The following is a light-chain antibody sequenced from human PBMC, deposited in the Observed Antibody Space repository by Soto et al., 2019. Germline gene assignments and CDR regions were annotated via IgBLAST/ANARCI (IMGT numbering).Light chain of an antibody. CDR2: QTS. Sequence: EIVLTHSPATLSSFPGDIVTLSCRASQYINTRLAWYQHRPGQAPRLLIYQTSLRAAGIPARFSASGSGTDFTLTISDVQPEDFALYYCHQRQSWPRTFGQGTKVDIK. CDR1: QYINTR. V-gene: IGKV3-11*01. J-gene: IGKJ1*01. CDR3: HQRQSWPRT.